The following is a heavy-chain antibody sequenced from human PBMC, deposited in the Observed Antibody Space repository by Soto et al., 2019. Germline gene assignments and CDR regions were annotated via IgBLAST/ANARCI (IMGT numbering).Heavy chain of an antibody. V-gene: IGHV3-33*01. CDR2: IRYDGSNK. J-gene: IGHJ5*02. Sequence: GGSLRLSCAASGFTFSSYGMHWVRQAPGKGLEWVAVIRYDGSNKYYADSVKGRFTISRDNSKNTLYLQMNSLRAEDTAVYYCERDPDGTVSYNWFDPWGQGTLVTVSS. CDR3: ERDPDGTVSYNWFDP. CDR1: GFTFSSYG.